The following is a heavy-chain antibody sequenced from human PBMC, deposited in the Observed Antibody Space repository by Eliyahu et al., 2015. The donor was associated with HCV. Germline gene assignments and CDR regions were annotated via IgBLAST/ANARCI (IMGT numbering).Heavy chain of an antibody. V-gene: IGHV4-39*01. J-gene: IGHJ3*01. CDR3: ARLSMTAATTGTFDL. Sequence: QVLLEESGPGLVXPSETLXLTCAXSXGSXSSRHHYWGWIRQPPGKGLEWIGSVFYTGSTFYNPSLNSRLTXSVDPSKSLFSLHLRSVSATDTALYYCARLSMTAATTGTFDLWGRGTMVTVSS. CDR2: VFYTGST. CDR1: XGSXSSRHHY. D-gene: IGHD2-21*02.